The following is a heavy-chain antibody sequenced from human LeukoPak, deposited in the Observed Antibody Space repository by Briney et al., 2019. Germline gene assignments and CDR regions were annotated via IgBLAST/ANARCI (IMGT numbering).Heavy chain of an antibody. V-gene: IGHV1-69*13. CDR1: GGTFSSYA. Sequence: GASVKVSCKASGGTFSSYAISWVRQAPGQGLEWMGGIIPIFGTANYAQKFQGRVTITADESTSTAYMELSSLRSEDTAVYYCAIPRSYCSSTSCPDRYYYYYMDVWGKGTTVTISS. CDR3: AIPRSYCSSTSCPDRYYYYYMDV. J-gene: IGHJ6*03. CDR2: IIPIFGTA. D-gene: IGHD2-2*01.